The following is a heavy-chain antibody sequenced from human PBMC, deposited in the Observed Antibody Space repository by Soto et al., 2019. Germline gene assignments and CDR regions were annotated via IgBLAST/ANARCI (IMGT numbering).Heavy chain of an antibody. J-gene: IGHJ4*02. CDR1: GGSFSGYY. CDR3: ARGLATFTRYRSGPTFDY. Sequence: PSGNLALTCAVYGGSFSGYYWSWIRQPPGKGLEWIGEINHSGSTNYNPSLKSRVTISVDTSKNQFSLKLSSVTAADTAVYYCARGLATFTRYRSGPTFDYRCQGPLLT. CDR2: INHSGST. D-gene: IGHD5-18*01. V-gene: IGHV4-34*01.